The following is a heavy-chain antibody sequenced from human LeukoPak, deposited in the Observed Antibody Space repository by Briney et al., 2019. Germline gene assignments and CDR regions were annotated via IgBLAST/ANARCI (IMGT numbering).Heavy chain of an antibody. V-gene: IGHV3-7*01. Sequence: GGSLRLSCAASGFTFSSYAMSWVRQAPGKGLEWVANIKHDGSDKFYVDSVKGRFTISRDNAKNSVYLQMNSLRVEDTAVYYCARESIVVVPTKRDDAFDIWGQGTVVTVPS. CDR1: GFTFSSYA. CDR3: ARESIVVVPTKRDDAFDI. D-gene: IGHD2-2*01. J-gene: IGHJ3*02. CDR2: IKHDGSDK.